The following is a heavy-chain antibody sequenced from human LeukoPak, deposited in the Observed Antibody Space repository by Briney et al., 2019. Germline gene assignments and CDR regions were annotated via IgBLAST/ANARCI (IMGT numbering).Heavy chain of an antibody. CDR3: ARDLRKVEATKDY. CDR2: IKQDGSEK. J-gene: IGHJ4*02. Sequence: AGGSLRLSCAASGFTFSSYWISWVRQAPGKGLEWVANIKQDGSEKFYVDSVKGRFTISRDNAKNSVYLQLNSLRAEDTAVYYCARDLRKVEATKDYWGQGTLVTVSS. D-gene: IGHD1-1*01. V-gene: IGHV3-7*01. CDR1: GFTFSSYW.